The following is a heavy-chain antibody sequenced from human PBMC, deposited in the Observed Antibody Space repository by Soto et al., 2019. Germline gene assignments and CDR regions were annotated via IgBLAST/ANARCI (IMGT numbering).Heavy chain of an antibody. CDR1: NASITSSGYY. CDR3: ARMSGTYDVPDY. J-gene: IGHJ4*02. Sequence: QVQLQESGPRLVEASQTLSLTCTVSNASITSSGYYWSWVRQPPGKRLEWIGYIYHTGSTFYSPSLQRRLTMSEETSKNQLSLTLRSVTAADTAVYHFARMSGTYDVPDYWGQGTLVTVSS. D-gene: IGHD1-26*01. CDR2: IYHTGST. V-gene: IGHV4-31*03.